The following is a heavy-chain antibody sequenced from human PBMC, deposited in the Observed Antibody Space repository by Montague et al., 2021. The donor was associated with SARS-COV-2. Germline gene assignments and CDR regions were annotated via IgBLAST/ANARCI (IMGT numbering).Heavy chain of an antibody. CDR1: GGSVSSRSYY. V-gene: IGHV4-39*01. CDR2: IYYSGST. CDR3: GRGGDYGGPRFDY. D-gene: IGHD4-23*01. Sequence: SETLSLTCTVSGGSVSSRSYYWGWIRQPPGKGLEWIGSIYYSGSTHYNPSLKSRVTISVDTSKNQFSLILSSVTAADTAVYYCGRGGDYGGPRFDYWGQGTLVSVSS. J-gene: IGHJ4*02.